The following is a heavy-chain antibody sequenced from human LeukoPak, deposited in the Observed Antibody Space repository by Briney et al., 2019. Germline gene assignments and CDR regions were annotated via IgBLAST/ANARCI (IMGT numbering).Heavy chain of an antibody. CDR3: ARDKSSVNWFDP. D-gene: IGHD6-25*01. Sequence: PGGSLRLSCAASGFSFSSYAMSWVRQAPGKGLEWVSAISNSGGSTYYADSVKGRFTISRDNSKNTLYLQMNSLRAEDTAVYYCARDKSSVNWFDPWGQGTLVTVSS. V-gene: IGHV3-23*01. CDR1: GFSFSSYA. CDR2: ISNSGGST. J-gene: IGHJ5*02.